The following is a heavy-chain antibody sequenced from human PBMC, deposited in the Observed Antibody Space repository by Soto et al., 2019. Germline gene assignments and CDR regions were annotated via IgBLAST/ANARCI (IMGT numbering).Heavy chain of an antibody. CDR2: ISGSGGRT. D-gene: IGHD1-26*01. CDR1: GFTFSSYA. CDR3: AKEIYRELWPDFDC. J-gene: IGHJ4*02. V-gene: IGHV3-23*01. Sequence: GGSLRLSCAASGFTFSSYAMTWVRQAPGKGLEWVSAISGSGGRTYYADSVKGRFTISRDNSKNTLYLQMNSLRAEDTAVYYCAKEIYRELWPDFDCWGQGTLVTVSS.